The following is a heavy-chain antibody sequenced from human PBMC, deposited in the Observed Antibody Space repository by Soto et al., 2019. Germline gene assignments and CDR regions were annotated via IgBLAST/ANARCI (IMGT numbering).Heavy chain of an antibody. V-gene: IGHV3-20*04. CDR1: GFTFDDYG. CDR2: INWNGGST. J-gene: IGHJ3*02. Sequence: GGSLRLSCAASGFTFDDYGMSWVRQAPGKGLEWVSGINWNGGSTGYADSVKGRFTISRDNAKNSLYLQMNSLRAEDTALYYCARDSYYYDTPSAFDIWGQGTMVTVSS. D-gene: IGHD3-22*01. CDR3: ARDSYYYDTPSAFDI.